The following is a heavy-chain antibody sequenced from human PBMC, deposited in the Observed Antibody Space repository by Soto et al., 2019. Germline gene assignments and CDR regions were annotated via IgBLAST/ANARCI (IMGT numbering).Heavy chain of an antibody. CDR3: ARDGNRDGYNYYFDY. CDR1: GGSISSYY. CDR2: IYYSGST. D-gene: IGHD5-12*01. J-gene: IGHJ4*02. Sequence: SETLSLTCTVSGGSISSYYWSWIRQPPGKGLEWIGYIYYSGSTNYNPSLKSRVTISVDTSKNQFSLKLGSVTAADTAVYYCARDGNRDGYNYYFDYWGQGTLVTVSS. V-gene: IGHV4-59*01.